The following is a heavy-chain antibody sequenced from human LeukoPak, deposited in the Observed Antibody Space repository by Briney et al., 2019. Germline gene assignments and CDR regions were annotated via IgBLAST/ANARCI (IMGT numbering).Heavy chain of an antibody. D-gene: IGHD6-13*01. CDR1: GGSISSGSYY. J-gene: IGHJ6*03. CDR2: IYTSGST. Sequence: SETLSLTCTASGGSISSGSYYWSWIRQPAGKGLEWIGRIYTSGSTNYNPSLKSRVTISVDTSKNQFSLKLSSVTAADTAVYYCARDSRRYYYYMDVWGKGTTVTISS. V-gene: IGHV4-61*02. CDR3: ARDSRRYYYYMDV.